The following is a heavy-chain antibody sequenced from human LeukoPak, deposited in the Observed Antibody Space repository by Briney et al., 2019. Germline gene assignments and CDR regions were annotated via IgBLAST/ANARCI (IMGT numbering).Heavy chain of an antibody. D-gene: IGHD2/OR15-2a*01. J-gene: IGHJ4*02. V-gene: IGHV1-18*01. CDR1: GYTFTSYG. CDR3: ARENIDLYFDY. CDR2: ISAYNGNT. Sequence: ASVKVSCXASGYTFTSYGISWARQAPGQGLEWMGWISAYNGNTNYAQKLQGRVTMTTDTSTSTAYMELRSLRSDDTAVYYCARENIDLYFDYWGQGTLVTVSS.